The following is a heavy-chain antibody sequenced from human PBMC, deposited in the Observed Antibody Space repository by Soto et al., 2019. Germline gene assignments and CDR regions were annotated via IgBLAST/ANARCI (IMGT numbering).Heavy chain of an antibody. CDR1: GGTLSTYA. CDR2: IIPIFGTA. J-gene: IGHJ6*02. V-gene: IGHV1-69*01. D-gene: IGHD5-12*01. CDR3: NGYGIGDYYYYYGMDV. Sequence: QVQLVQSGAEVKKPGSSVKVSCKASGGTLSTYAISWVRQAPGQGLEWMGGIIPIFGTANYAQNFQGRVTITADESTSTAYMELSSLRSEDTAVYYCNGYGIGDYYYYYGMDVWGHGTTVTVSS.